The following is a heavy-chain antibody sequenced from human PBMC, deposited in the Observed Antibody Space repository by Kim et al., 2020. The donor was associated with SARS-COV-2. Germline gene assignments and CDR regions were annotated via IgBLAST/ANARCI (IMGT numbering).Heavy chain of an antibody. CDR2: IYYSGST. CDR1: GGSISSSSYY. J-gene: IGHJ4*02. V-gene: IGHV4-39*07. D-gene: IGHD2-8*02. Sequence: SETLSLTCTVSGGSISSSSYYWGWIRQPPGKGLEWIGSIYYSGSTYYNPSLKSRVTISVDTSKNQFSLKLSSVTAADTAVYYCANAGGVYIWDDYWGQGTLVTVSS. CDR3: ANAGGVYIWDDY.